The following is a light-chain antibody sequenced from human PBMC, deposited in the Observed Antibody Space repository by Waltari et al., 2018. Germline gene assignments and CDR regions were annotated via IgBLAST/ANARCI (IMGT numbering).Light chain of an antibody. CDR2: DVT. Sequence: SALTQPRPVSGSPGQSVTISCTGTTNDLGSYNYVPWYQQHPGKAPTLIILDVTKRPSGVPDRLSGSTSGNTASLAISGRRAEDEAEYYCCSYAGSYTWVFGGGTKLTVV. V-gene: IGLV2-11*01. J-gene: IGLJ3*02. CDR1: TNDLGSYNY. CDR3: CSYAGSYTWV.